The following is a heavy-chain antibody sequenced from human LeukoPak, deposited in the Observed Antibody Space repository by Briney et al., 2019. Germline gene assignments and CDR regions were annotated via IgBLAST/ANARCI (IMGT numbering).Heavy chain of an antibody. CDR1: GFTFSSYW. CDR3: ARDATGVRMDV. J-gene: IGHJ6*02. D-gene: IGHD7-27*01. Sequence: PGGSLRLSCAASGFTFSSYWMHWVRQAPGKGLLWVSSMNSDGSNTKYADSVKGRFTISRDNANNTLYLQMNSLRAEDTAVYFCARDATGVRMDVWGRGTTVTVSS. CDR2: MNSDGSNT. V-gene: IGHV3-74*03.